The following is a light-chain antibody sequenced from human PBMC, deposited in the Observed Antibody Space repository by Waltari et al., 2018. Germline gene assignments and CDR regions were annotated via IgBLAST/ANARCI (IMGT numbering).Light chain of an antibody. V-gene: IGKV1-5*01. CDR1: QSISSW. CDR3: HQYNSYPWT. Sequence: DIQMTQSPSTLSASVGDRVTITCRASQSISSWLAWYQQKPGKAPKLLIYDVSSWESGVPSRFSGSGSGTEFTLTISSLQPDDFATYYCHQYNSYPWTFGQGTKVEIK. J-gene: IGKJ1*01. CDR2: DVS.